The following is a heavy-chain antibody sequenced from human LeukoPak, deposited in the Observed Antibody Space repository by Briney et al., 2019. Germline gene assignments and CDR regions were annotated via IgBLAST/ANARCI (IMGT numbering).Heavy chain of an antibody. J-gene: IGHJ3*02. CDR1: GYTFTGYY. D-gene: IGHD3-22*01. CDR3: ARDLGYYDSSGDDAFDI. Sequence: ASVKVSCKAFGYTFTGYYMHWVRQAPGQGLEWMGWINPNSGGTNYAQKFQGRVTMTRDTSISTAYMELSRLRSDDTAVYYCARDLGYYDSSGDDAFDIWGQGTMVTVSS. V-gene: IGHV1-2*02. CDR2: INPNSGGT.